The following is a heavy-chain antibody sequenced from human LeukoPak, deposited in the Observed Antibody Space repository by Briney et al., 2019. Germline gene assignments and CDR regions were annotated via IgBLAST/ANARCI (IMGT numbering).Heavy chain of an antibody. V-gene: IGHV4-59*01. CDR3: ARDRSYYDSSGYPWYFDL. J-gene: IGHJ2*01. CDR2: IYYSGST. Sequence: PSETLSLTRTVSGGSISSYYWSWIRQPPGKGLEWIGYIYYSGSTNYNPSLKSRVTISVDTSKNQFSLKLSSVTAADTAVYYCARDRSYYDSSGYPWYFDLWGRGTLVTVSS. D-gene: IGHD3-22*01. CDR1: GGSISSYY.